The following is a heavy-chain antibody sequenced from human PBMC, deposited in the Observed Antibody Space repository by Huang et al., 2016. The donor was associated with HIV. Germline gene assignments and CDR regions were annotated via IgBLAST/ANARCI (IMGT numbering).Heavy chain of an antibody. Sequence: QERLVESGGGVVQPGRSLRLSCAASGFTFSSYALHWVRQAPGKGREWVAVISYDGSNQHDVDSVKGRFTISRDNSKKMLYLQMNSLRMGDTAVYYCARGSAGVLWFGEMWGQGTLVTVSS. V-gene: IGHV3-30*04. J-gene: IGHJ4*02. D-gene: IGHD3-10*01. CDR2: ISYDGSNQ. CDR1: GFTFSSYA. CDR3: ARGSAGVLWFGEM.